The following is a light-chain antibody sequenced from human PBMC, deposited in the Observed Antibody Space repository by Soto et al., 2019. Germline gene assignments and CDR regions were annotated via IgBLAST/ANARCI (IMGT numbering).Light chain of an antibody. CDR1: QSVSSN. CDR3: QQYNKWPLT. CDR2: GVS. Sequence: VMTQSPATLSVSPGERATLSCRASQSVSSNLAWYQQKPGQAPRLLIYGVSTRATGIPARFSGSGSGTEFTLTISSLQSEDFAVYYCQQYNKWPLTFGGGTKVDIK. J-gene: IGKJ4*01. V-gene: IGKV3-15*01.